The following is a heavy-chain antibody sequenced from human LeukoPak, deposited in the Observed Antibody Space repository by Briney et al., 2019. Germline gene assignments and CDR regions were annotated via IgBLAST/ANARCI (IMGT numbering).Heavy chain of an antibody. D-gene: IGHD3-16*01. J-gene: IGHJ4*02. CDR3: ARAGLGDHRWYSDY. Sequence: PSETLSLTCAVSGGSISSGGYSWSWIRQPPGKGLEWIGYIYHSGSTYYNPSLKSRVTISVDRSKNQFSLKLSSVTAADTAVYYCARAGLGDHRWYSDYWGQGTLATVSS. CDR2: IYHSGST. V-gene: IGHV4-30-2*01. CDR1: GGSISSGGYS.